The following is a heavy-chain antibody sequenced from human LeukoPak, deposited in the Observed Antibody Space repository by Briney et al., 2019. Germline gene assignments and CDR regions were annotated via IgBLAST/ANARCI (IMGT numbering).Heavy chain of an antibody. V-gene: IGHV4-34*01. D-gene: IGHD6-13*01. CDR1: GGPFSGYY. Sequence: SETLCLTCAVSGGPFSGYYWSWIRQPPGKGLEWIGEIDHSGSTNYNPSLKSRVTISVDTSKNHFSLKLSSVTAADTAVYYCARGIAAAGPPDYRGQGTLVTVSS. J-gene: IGHJ4*02. CDR2: IDHSGST. CDR3: ARGIAAAGPPDY.